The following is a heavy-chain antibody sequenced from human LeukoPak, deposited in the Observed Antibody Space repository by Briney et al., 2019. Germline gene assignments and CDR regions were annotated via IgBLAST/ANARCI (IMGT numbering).Heavy chain of an antibody. CDR3: ARAGYSSGWYGY. CDR2: IIPIFGTA. CDR1: GGTFISYA. Sequence: SVKVSFKASGGTFISYAISWVRQAPGQGLEWMGRIIPIFGTANYAQKFQGRVTITADKSTSTAYMELSSLRSEDTAVYYCARAGYSSGWYGYWGQGTLVTVSS. D-gene: IGHD6-19*01. V-gene: IGHV1-69*06. J-gene: IGHJ4*02.